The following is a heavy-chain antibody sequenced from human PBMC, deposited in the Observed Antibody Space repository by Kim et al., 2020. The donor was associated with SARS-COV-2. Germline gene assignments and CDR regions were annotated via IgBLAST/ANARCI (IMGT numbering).Heavy chain of an antibody. CDR3: ARDDAGRTRYTEGVDY. CDR2: ISSSSTYI. J-gene: IGHJ4*01. CDR1: GFTFSSYS. D-gene: IGHD1-26*01. V-gene: IGHV3-21*01. Sequence: GGSLRLSCAASGFTFSSYSMNWVRQAPGKGLEWVSSISSSSTYIYYADSLKVRFTTSRDNAKNSLYLQMNSLRAEDTAVYYCARDDAGRTRYTEGVDYWG.